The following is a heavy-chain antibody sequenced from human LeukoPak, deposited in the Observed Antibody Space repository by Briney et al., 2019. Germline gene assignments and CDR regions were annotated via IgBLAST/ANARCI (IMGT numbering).Heavy chain of an antibody. Sequence: SETLSLTCAVYGGSFSGYYWSWTRQPPGKGLEWIGEINHSGSTNYNPSLKSRVTISVDTSKNQFSLKLSSVTAADTAVYYCARGPVVRGVINHWGQGTLVTVSS. J-gene: IGHJ5*02. D-gene: IGHD3-10*01. V-gene: IGHV4-34*01. CDR3: ARGPVVRGVINH. CDR1: GGSFSGYY. CDR2: INHSGST.